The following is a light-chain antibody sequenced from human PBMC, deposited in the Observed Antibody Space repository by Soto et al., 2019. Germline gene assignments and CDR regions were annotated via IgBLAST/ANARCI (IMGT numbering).Light chain of an antibody. V-gene: IGLV1-40*01. J-gene: IGLJ1*01. CDR3: QSYDSSLTTFV. Sequence: QCLLTQPPSVSGAPGQRFAISCTGSISNIGAEYDVHWYQQLPGTAPKRLIYGDNNRPSGVPDRFSGSKSGTSASLAITGLQPEDEADYYCQSYDSSLTTFVFGTGTKVTVL. CDR2: GDN. CDR1: ISNIGAEYD.